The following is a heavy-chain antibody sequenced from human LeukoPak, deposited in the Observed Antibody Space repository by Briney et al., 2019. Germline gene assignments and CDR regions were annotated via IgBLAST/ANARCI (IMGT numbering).Heavy chain of an antibody. J-gene: IGHJ2*01. CDR3: ARVRDGSSGQHWYFDL. D-gene: IGHD5-24*01. CDR1: GGSFSGYY. CDR2: INHSGST. V-gene: IGHV4-34*01. Sequence: SETLSLTCAVYGGSFSGYYWSWIRQPPGKGLEWIGEINHSGSTNYNPSLKSRVTISVDTSKNQFSLRLSSVTAAVAAVSYCARVRDGSSGQHWYFDLWGRGTLVTVSS.